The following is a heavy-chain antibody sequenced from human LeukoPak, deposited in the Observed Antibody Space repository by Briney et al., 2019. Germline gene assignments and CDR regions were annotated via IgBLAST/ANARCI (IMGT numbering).Heavy chain of an antibody. CDR1: GGTFSSYA. CDR2: IFPIFGTA. CDR3: ASGNLPYTVVTPKYYFDY. D-gene: IGHD4-23*01. J-gene: IGHJ4*02. V-gene: IGHV1-69*13. Sequence: SVKVSCKASGGTFSSYAISGVRPAPGQGLEWMGGIFPIFGTANYAQKFQGRVTITADESTSTAYMELSSLRSEDTAVYYCASGNLPYTVVTPKYYFDYWGQGTLVTVSS.